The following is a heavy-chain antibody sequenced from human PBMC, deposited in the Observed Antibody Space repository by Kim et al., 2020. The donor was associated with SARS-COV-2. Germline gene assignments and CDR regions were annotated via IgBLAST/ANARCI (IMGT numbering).Heavy chain of an antibody. J-gene: IGHJ6*02. V-gene: IGHV4-59*01. CDR1: GGSISSYY. Sequence: SETLSLTCTVSGGSISSYYWSWIRQPPGKGLEWIGYIYYSGSTNYNPSLTSRVTISVDTSKNQFSLKLSSVTAADTAVYYCARGVWYYYGSGSYPYYYYYGMDVWGQGTTVTVSS. CDR3: ARGVWYYYGSGSYPYYYYYGMDV. CDR2: IYYSGST. D-gene: IGHD3-10*01.